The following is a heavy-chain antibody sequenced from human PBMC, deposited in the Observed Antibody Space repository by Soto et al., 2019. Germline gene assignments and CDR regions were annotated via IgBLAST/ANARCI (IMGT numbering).Heavy chain of an antibody. CDR1: GGSISSSSYY. V-gene: IGHV4-39*01. CDR3: ARQSMVRGVN. Sequence: LSLTCTVSGGSISSSSYYWGWIRQPPGKGLEWIGSIYYSGSTYYNPSLKSRVTISVDTSKNQFSLKLSSVTAADTAVYYCARQSMVRGVNWGQGTLVTVSS. CDR2: IYYSGST. D-gene: IGHD3-10*01. J-gene: IGHJ4*02.